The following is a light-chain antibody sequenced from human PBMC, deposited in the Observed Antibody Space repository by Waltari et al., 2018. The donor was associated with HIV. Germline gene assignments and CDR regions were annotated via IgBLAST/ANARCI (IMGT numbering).Light chain of an antibody. V-gene: IGKV1-12*01. CDR1: QRIASW. Sequence: DFQMTQSPSSVSASVGDRVTITCRASQRIASWLAWYQQRPGKAPNLLIHTASILQSGVPSRFSGSGSGTDFTLTISNLQPEDFGTYYCQQSNGFVLTFGGGTKVEIK. J-gene: IGKJ4*01. CDR3: QQSNGFVLT. CDR2: TAS.